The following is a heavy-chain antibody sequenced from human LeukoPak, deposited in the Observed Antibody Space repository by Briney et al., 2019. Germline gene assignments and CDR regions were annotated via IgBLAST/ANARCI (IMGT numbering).Heavy chain of an antibody. D-gene: IGHD2-2*01. J-gene: IGHJ4*02. CDR1: GYSFSSYW. CDR3: ARQSAYAIDY. V-gene: IGHV5-51*01. Sequence: GESMKISCKVSGYSFSSYWIGWVRQMPGKSLEWMAIIYPDDSDTRYSPSFQGQVTISADKSISTAYLQWSSLKASDTAMYYCARQSAYAIDYWGQGTLVTVSS. CDR2: IYPDDSDT.